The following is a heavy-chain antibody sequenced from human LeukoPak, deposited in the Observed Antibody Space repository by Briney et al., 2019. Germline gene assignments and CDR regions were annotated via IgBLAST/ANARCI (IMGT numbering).Heavy chain of an antibody. D-gene: IGHD6-13*01. Sequence: PGGSLRLSCAASGFTFSSYSMNWVRQAPGKGLEWVSYISSSSSTIYYADSVKGRFTISRDNAKNSLYLQMNSLRAEDTAVYYCASFGTAAGPADWFDPWGQGTLVTVSS. CDR2: ISSSSSTI. J-gene: IGHJ5*02. CDR3: ASFGTAAGPADWFDP. V-gene: IGHV3-48*04. CDR1: GFTFSSYS.